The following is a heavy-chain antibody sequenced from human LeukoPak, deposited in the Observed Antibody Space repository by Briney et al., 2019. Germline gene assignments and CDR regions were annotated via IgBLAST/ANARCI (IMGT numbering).Heavy chain of an antibody. CDR1: GFTLSSYS. V-gene: IGHV3-21*01. CDR2: ISSSSTHI. J-gene: IGHJ4*02. CDR3: ARSEHSSSSSDY. D-gene: IGHD6-6*01. Sequence: PGGSLRLSCAASGFTLSSYSMNWVRQAPGKGLEWVSYISSSSTHIYYADSVKGRFTISRDNARNSLYLQMNSLRAEDTAIYYCARSEHSSSSSDYWGQGTLVTVSS.